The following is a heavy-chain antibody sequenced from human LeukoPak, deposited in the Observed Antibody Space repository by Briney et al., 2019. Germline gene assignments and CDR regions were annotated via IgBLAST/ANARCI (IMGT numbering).Heavy chain of an antibody. CDR1: GFTFSTYW. CDR3: AKVGIDGSGPFDH. Sequence: GGSLRLSCAASGFTFSTYWMTWVRQAPGMGLAWVATIKQDGSEEYYVDSVKGRFTISRDNSKNTLYLQMNSLRAEDTAVYYCAKVGIDGSGPFDHWGQGTLVTVSS. D-gene: IGHD3-10*01. CDR2: IKQDGSEE. J-gene: IGHJ4*02. V-gene: IGHV3-7*03.